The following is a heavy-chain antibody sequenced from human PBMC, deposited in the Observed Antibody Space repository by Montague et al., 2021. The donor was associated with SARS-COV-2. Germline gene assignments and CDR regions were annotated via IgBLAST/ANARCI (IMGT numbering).Heavy chain of an antibody. CDR1: GGSISSSSYY. CDR3: ARHEYYETYDAFDI. CDR2: IYYTGST. Sequence: SETLSLTCTVSGGSISSSSYYWGWIRQPPGKGLEWIGSIYYTGSTYYNPSLKSRVTISVDTSKNQFSLNLSSVTAADTAVYYCARHEYYETYDAFDIWGQGTMVTVSS. D-gene: IGHD3-22*01. V-gene: IGHV4-39*01. J-gene: IGHJ3*02.